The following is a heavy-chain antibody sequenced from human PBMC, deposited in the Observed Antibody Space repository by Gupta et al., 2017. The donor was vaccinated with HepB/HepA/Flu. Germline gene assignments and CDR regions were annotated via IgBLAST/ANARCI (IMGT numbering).Heavy chain of an antibody. CDR2: ITRASGYI. CDR3: ARSVSAEWQSGDAFDI. V-gene: IGHV3-21*02. D-gene: IGHD3-3*01. Sequence: LVERGGGLVKRWASLRLSSAASALPSGGCGMTWVRHAPGKGLEWAASITRASGYIHYRDSVKGRFTISRDNDKNSLYLEMTSLTAEDTAVYYCARSVSAEWQSGDAFDIWGQGTMVTVSS. CDR1: ALPSGGCG. J-gene: IGHJ3*02.